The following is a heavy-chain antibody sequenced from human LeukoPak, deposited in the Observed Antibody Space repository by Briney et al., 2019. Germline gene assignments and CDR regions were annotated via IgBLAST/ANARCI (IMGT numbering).Heavy chain of an antibody. Sequence: PSETLSLTCTVSGGSISSYYWSWIRQPPGKGLERIGYIYYRGSTNYNPSLKSRVTISVDTSKNQFSLRLSSVTAADTAVYYCARDFAFDIWGQGTMVTVSS. CDR3: ARDFAFDI. CDR1: GGSISSYY. V-gene: IGHV4-59*01. CDR2: IYYRGST. J-gene: IGHJ3*02.